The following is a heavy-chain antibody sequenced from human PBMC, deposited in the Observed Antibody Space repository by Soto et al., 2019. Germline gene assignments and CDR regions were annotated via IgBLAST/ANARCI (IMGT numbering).Heavy chain of an antibody. CDR1: GGSISSYY. CDR3: ARDPKQNGDYLPDYYYGMDV. Sequence: SETLSLTCTVSGGSISSYYWSWIRQPAGKGLEWIGRIYASGGTNYNPSLKSRVTMSADTSKNQLSLRLSSVTAADTAVYYCARDPKQNGDYLPDYYYGMDVWGQGTTVTVSS. CDR2: IYASGGT. D-gene: IGHD4-17*01. V-gene: IGHV4-4*07. J-gene: IGHJ6*02.